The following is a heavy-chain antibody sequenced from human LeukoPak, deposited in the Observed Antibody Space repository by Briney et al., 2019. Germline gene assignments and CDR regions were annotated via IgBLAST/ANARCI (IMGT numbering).Heavy chain of an antibody. CDR3: ARVAMAGTGVAFDI. V-gene: IGHV1-8*03. J-gene: IGHJ3*02. Sequence: ASVKVSCKASGYTFTSYDINWVRQATGQGLEWMGWMNPNSGNTGYAQKFQGRVTITRNTSISTAYMELSSLRSEDTAVYYCARVAMAGTGVAFDIWGQGTMVTVSS. CDR2: MNPNSGNT. D-gene: IGHD6-19*01. CDR1: GYTFTSYD.